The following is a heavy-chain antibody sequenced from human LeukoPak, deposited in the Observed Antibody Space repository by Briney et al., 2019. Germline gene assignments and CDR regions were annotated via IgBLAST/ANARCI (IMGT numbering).Heavy chain of an antibody. CDR2: ISYDGSNK. CDR1: GFTFTYFT. D-gene: IGHD6-19*01. CDR3: AKDQWLVYYFDY. J-gene: IGHJ4*02. V-gene: IGHV3-30*04. Sequence: GGSLRLSCAASGFTFTYFTMHWVRQAPGKGLEWVAVISYDGSNKYYADSVKGRFTISRDNSKNTLYLQMNSLRAEDTAVYYCAKDQWLVYYFDYWGQGTLVTVSS.